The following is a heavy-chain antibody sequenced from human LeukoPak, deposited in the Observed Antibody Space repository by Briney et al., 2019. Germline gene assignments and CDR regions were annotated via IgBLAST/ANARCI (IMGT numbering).Heavy chain of an antibody. CDR1: GGSISSSSYY. J-gene: IGHJ3*02. CDR2: IYYSGST. V-gene: IGHV4-39*07. Sequence: PSETLSLTCTVSGGSISSSSYYWGWIRQPPGKGLEWIGGIYYSGSTYYNPSLKSRVTISVDTSKNQFSLKLSSVTAADTAVYYCARDPSLAYCGGDCYAIWGQGTMVTVSS. D-gene: IGHD2-21*02. CDR3: ARDPSLAYCGGDCYAI.